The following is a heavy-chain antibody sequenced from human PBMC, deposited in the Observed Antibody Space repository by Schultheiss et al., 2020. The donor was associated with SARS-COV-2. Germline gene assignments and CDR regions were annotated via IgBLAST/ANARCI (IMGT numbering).Heavy chain of an antibody. J-gene: IGHJ4*02. CDR3: ASRPSGVGFDY. D-gene: IGHD3-10*01. CDR2: ISSRSSYI. CDR1: GFTFSSYA. V-gene: IGHV3-21*01. Sequence: GGSLRLSCAASGFTFSSYAMSWVRQAPGKGLEWVSSISSRSSYIYYADSVKGRFTISRDNAKNSLYLQMNSLRAEDTAVYYCASRPSGVGFDYWGQGTLVTVSS.